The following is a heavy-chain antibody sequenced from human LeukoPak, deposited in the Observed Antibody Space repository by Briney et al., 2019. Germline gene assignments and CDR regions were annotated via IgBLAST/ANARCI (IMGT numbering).Heavy chain of an antibody. CDR3: AKDSQQVVPRRSDP. J-gene: IGHJ5*02. V-gene: IGHV3-23*01. D-gene: IGHD6-13*01. Sequence: GGSLRLSCAASGFTFSSYAMNWVRQAPGKGLEWVSAISASGGSIYYADSVKGRFTISRDDFKNTLYLQMNNLRAEDTAIYYCAKDSQQVVPRRSDPWGQGTLVTVSS. CDR1: GFTFSSYA. CDR2: ISASGGSI.